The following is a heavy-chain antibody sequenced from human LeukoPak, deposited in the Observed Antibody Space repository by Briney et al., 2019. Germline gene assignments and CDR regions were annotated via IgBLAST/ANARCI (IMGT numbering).Heavy chain of an antibody. D-gene: IGHD1-26*01. CDR2: IRSSGSVM. Sequence: GGSLRLSCAASRFTFSSYGMHWVRQAPGKGLEWLSCIRSSGSVMFYADSVKGRFTISRDNAKNSLYLQMNSLRVEDTAVYYCVREGDSGSYSHYWGQGTLVTVSS. CDR3: VREGDSGSYSHY. CDR1: RFTFSSYG. V-gene: IGHV3-48*01. J-gene: IGHJ4*02.